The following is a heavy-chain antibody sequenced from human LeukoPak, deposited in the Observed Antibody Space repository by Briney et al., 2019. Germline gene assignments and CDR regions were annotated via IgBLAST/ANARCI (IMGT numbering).Heavy chain of an antibody. Sequence: SETLSLTCTASGGSISGYYWSWIRQPPGKGLEWIAYIHYSGVTSYNPSLMSRVTISLDTSENQFFLKLSSVTAADTAFYYCTRTIPHGSGDYWGQRTLVTVSS. CDR1: GGSISGYY. D-gene: IGHD3-10*01. J-gene: IGHJ4*02. CDR3: TRTIPHGSGDY. CDR2: IHYSGVT. V-gene: IGHV4-59*01.